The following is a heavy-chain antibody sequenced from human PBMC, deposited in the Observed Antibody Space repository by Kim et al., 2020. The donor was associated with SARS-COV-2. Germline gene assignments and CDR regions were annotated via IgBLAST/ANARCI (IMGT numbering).Heavy chain of an antibody. CDR2: IIPIFGTA. D-gene: IGHD3-22*01. J-gene: IGHJ4*02. CDR3: ASQRHYYDSSGYYYGPIFDY. Sequence: SVKVSCKASGGTFSSYAISWVRQAPGQGLEWMGGIIPIFGTANYAQKFQGRVTITADESTSTAYMELSSLRSEDTAVYYCASQRHYYDSSGYYYGPIFDYWGQGTLVTVSS. CDR1: GGTFSSYA. V-gene: IGHV1-69*13.